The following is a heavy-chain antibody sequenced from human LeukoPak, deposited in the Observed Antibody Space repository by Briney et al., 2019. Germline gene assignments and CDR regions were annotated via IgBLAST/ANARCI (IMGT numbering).Heavy chain of an antibody. J-gene: IGHJ4*02. Sequence: GGSLRLSCAVSGFTFSSYGMHWVRQAPGKGLEWMAVISYDGTNKYYADSVKGRFTISRDNSKNTLYLQMNSLRAEDTAVYYCAKDLNYDFWSGLGSWGQGALVTVSS. V-gene: IGHV3-30*18. D-gene: IGHD3-3*01. CDR1: GFTFSSYG. CDR2: ISYDGTNK. CDR3: AKDLNYDFWSGLGS.